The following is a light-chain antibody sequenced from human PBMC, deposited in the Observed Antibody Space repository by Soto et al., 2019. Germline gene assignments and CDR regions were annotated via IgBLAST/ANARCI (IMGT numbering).Light chain of an antibody. J-gene: IGLJ1*01. CDR3: SSYTSSSTLGYV. Sequence: QSVLTQPPSVSGAPGQTVVISCSGSSSNIGAPYDVNWYRQIPGTAPKLLIYGNHNRPSGVPERFSGSKSGASATLAITGLQAEDEADYYCSSYTSSSTLGYVFGTGTKVTVL. CDR1: SSNIGAPYD. CDR2: GNH. V-gene: IGLV1-40*01.